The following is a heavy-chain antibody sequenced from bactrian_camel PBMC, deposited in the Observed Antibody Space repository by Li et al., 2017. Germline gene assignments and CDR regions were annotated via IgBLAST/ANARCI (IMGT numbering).Heavy chain of an antibody. Sequence: HVQLVESGGGSVQVGGSLTLSCEASGYSVSSGYMAWFRQAPGKEREGVAAFGRYGATYVDSVKGRFTISKDNAMNTLYLQMDSLKPEDSAMYYCARSRFVFRGCDLSTSGYYYGGQGTQVTVS. J-gene: IGHJ4*01. CDR1: GYSVSSGY. V-gene: IGHV3S55*01. CDR3: ARSRFVFRGCDLSTSGYYY. D-gene: IGHD5*01. CDR2: FGRYGAT.